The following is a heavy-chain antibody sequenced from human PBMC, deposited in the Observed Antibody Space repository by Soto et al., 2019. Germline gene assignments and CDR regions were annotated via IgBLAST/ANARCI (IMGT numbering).Heavy chain of an antibody. CDR3: ARSFFP. Sequence: QVQLEESGPGLVKPSETLSLNCIVSGGSLSTYLWSWIRQPPGKGLEWIGAVYYNGSANYNPSLKSRVSISDDTSKNHLSLTLRSATAADTAVYYCARSFFPWGRGTLVTVSS. CDR1: GGSLSTYL. V-gene: IGHV4-59*01. CDR2: VYYNGSA. J-gene: IGHJ5*02.